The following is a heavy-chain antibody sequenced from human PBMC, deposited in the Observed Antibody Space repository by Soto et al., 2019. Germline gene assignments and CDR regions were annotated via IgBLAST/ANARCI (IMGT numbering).Heavy chain of an antibody. CDR3: ARDQGSYYGSGSYSPVDY. D-gene: IGHD3-10*01. CDR2: ISYDGSNK. Sequence: QVPLVESGGGVVQPGRSLRLSCAASGFTFSSYAMHWVRQAPGKGLEWVAVISYDGSNKYYADSVKGRFTISRDNSKNTLYLQMNSLRAEDTAVYYCARDQGSYYGSGSYSPVDYWGQGTLVTVSS. CDR1: GFTFSSYA. V-gene: IGHV3-30-3*01. J-gene: IGHJ4*02.